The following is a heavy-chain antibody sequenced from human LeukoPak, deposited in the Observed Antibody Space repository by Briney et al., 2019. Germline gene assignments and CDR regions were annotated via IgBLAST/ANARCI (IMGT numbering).Heavy chain of an antibody. CDR1: GLTLRRYW. J-gene: IGHJ5*02. CDR3: ARGARHDFWSGS. V-gene: IGHV3-7*01. CDR2: IKEDGSEK. Sequence: GGSLRLSCAASGLTLRRYWMNWIRQAPGKGLEWVANIKEDGSEKYYVDSVKGRFTISRDNAKNSLYLQMNSLSGDDTAVYCCARGARHDFWSGSWGQGTLVIVSS. D-gene: IGHD3-3*01.